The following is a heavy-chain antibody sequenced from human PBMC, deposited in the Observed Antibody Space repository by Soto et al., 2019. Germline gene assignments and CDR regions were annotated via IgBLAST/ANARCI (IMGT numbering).Heavy chain of an antibody. CDR1: GFNFNKYG. D-gene: IGHD2-2*01. J-gene: IGHJ4*02. CDR2: VSKSDYT. Sequence: GGSLRLSCAVSGFNFNKYGINWVRQAPGKGLEWVSSVSKSDYTYYSDSVKGRFTISRDNAKNSVSLQMNTLRAEDTAVYYCAREDSIIIPAVSHFWGQATLVTVSS. CDR3: AREDSIIIPAVSHF. V-gene: IGHV3-21*01.